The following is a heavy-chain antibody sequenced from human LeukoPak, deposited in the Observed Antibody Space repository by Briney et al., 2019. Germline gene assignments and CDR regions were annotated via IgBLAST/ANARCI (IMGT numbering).Heavy chain of an antibody. CDR3: ARGYSNYAFDP. CDR1: GGSISSYC. Sequence: SETLSLTCTVSGGSISSYCWSWIRQPPGKGLEWIGYIYYSGSTNYNPSLKSRVTISVDTSKNQFSLKLSSVTAADTAVYYCARGYSNYAFDPWGQGTLVTVSS. V-gene: IGHV4-59*08. CDR2: IYYSGST. J-gene: IGHJ5*02. D-gene: IGHD4-11*01.